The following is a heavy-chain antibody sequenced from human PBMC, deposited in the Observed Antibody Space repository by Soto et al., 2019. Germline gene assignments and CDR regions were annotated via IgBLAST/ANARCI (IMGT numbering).Heavy chain of an antibody. CDR1: GYTFSSYD. CDR2: MNPNSGNT. J-gene: IGHJ3*02. CDR3: ARARGRDAFDI. Sequence: QVQLVQSGAEVKKPGASVKVSCKASGYTFSSYDMNWVRQATGQGLEWMGWMNPNSGNTGYAQKLQGRVTMTANTSISTAYMELSSLRSEDTAVYYGARARGRDAFDIWGQGTMVTVSP. V-gene: IGHV1-8*01.